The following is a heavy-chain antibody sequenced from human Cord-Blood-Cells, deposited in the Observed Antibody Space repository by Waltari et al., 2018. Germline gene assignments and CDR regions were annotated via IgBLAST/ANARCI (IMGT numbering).Heavy chain of an antibody. CDR1: GGSFSGYY. Sequence: QVQLQQWGAGLLKPSETLSLTCAVYGGSFSGYYWSWIRQPPGKGLEWIGESNQRGSTNNNPALKSRVTISVDTSKNQFSLKLSSVTAADTAVYYCARGSPFIVVVPAAGFDYWGQGTLVTVSS. CDR3: ARGSPFIVVVPAAGFDY. D-gene: IGHD2-2*01. CDR2: SNQRGST. J-gene: IGHJ4*02. V-gene: IGHV4-34*01.